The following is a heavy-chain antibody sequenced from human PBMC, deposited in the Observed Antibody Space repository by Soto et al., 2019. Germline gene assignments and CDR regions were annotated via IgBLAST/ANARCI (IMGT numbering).Heavy chain of an antibody. CDR3: ARKFIGWYPSSAFDI. CDR2: ISAYNGNT. D-gene: IGHD6-19*01. CDR1: GYTFTSYG. Sequence: GASVKVSCKASGYTFTSYGISWVRQAPGQGLEWMGWISAYNGNTNYAQKLQGRVTMTTDTSTSTAYMELRSLRSDDTAVYYCARKFIGWYPSSAFDIWGQGTMVTVSS. J-gene: IGHJ3*02. V-gene: IGHV1-18*01.